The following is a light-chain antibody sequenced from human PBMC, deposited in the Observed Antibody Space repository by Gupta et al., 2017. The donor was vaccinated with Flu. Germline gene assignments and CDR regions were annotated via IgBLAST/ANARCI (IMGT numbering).Light chain of an antibody. Sequence: QTALSQPAFVTRPPGLSIAISCTGTSSDIGSYHHVSWYQQYPGKAPKLMISEGNKRPSGISVRFSGSKSGNTASLTISGLQAEDEADYYCCSYASANTPYVFGSGTKLTVL. CDR3: CSYASANTPYV. CDR2: EGN. J-gene: IGLJ1*01. V-gene: IGLV2-23*01. CDR1: SSDIGSYHH.